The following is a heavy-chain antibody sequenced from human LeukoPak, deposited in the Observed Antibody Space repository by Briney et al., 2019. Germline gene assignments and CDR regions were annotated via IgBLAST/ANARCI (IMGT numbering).Heavy chain of an antibody. CDR3: ARGPYGSGRYVDY. Sequence: KPSETLSLTCTVSGGSISIYYWSWIRQPPGKGLEWIGYIYYSGSTNYNPSLKSRVTISVDTSKNQFSLKLSSVTAADTAVYYCARGPYGSGRYVDYWGQGTLVTVSS. CDR1: GGSISIYY. J-gene: IGHJ4*02. CDR2: IYYSGST. V-gene: IGHV4-59*01. D-gene: IGHD3-10*01.